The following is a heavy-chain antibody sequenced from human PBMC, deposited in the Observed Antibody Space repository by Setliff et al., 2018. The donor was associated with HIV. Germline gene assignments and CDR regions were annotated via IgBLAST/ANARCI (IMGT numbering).Heavy chain of an antibody. Sequence: PSETLSLTCAVYGGSFSGHFWTWIRQAPGKGLEWIGEINHSGSTNYNPSLKSRATISLDTSKNQFSLKLTSVTAADTAIYYCARGTRGQDAEWILLALFDSWGHGTLVTVSS. V-gene: IGHV4-34*01. CDR3: ARGTRGQDAEWILLALFDS. CDR1: GGSFSGHF. CDR2: INHSGST. D-gene: IGHD3-3*01. J-gene: IGHJ4*01.